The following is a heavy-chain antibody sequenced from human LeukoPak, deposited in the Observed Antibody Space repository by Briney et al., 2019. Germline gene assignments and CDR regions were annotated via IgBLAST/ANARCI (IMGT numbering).Heavy chain of an antibody. V-gene: IGHV3-66*01. CDR3: AELGITMIGGV. Sequence: RGSLRLSCAASEFSVGSNYMTWVRQVPGKGLEWVSLMYSGGSTHYADSVKGRFTISRDNSKNTLYLQMNSLRVEDTAVYYCAELGITMIGGVWGKGTTVTISS. CDR2: MYSGGST. D-gene: IGHD3-10*02. J-gene: IGHJ6*04. CDR1: EFSVGSNY.